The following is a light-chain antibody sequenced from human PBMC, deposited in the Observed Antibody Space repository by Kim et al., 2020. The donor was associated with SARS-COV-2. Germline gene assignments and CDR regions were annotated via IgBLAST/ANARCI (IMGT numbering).Light chain of an antibody. V-gene: IGKV3-20*01. CDR3: QQYGTSPRT. CDR1: QSVSNSY. J-gene: IGKJ2*01. Sequence: LSPGERATLSCRASQSVSNSYLAWYQQKTGQAPRLLIYGASNSAAGIPDRFSGSGSETDFTLTISSLEPGDCAVYFCQQYGTSPRTFGQGTKLEI. CDR2: GAS.